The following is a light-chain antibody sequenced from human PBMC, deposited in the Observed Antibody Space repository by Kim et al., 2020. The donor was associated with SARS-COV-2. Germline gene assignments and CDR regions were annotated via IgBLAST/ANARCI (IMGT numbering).Light chain of an antibody. CDR1: HDINTY. CDR3: QQYDDLPLT. CDR2: GVS. V-gene: IGKV1-33*01. Sequence: AFVLDRVTIPCQASHDINTYLNWFQQKTGKAPKLLISGVSNLETGVPFRFSGSGYGTDFTFTISSLQPEDIATYYCQQYDDLPLTFGGGTKVDIK. J-gene: IGKJ4*01.